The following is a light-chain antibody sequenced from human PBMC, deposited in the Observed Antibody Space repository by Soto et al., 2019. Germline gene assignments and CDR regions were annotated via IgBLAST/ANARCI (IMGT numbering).Light chain of an antibody. Sequence: DIQMTQSPSTLSASLGDRVTITCRASQSISNWLAWYQQKPGRAPRLLIYDASSLESGVPSRFSGSGSGTEFTLTISSLQPDDFATYYCQQYNSYSPTWTFGQGTKVDIK. CDR2: DAS. V-gene: IGKV1-5*01. J-gene: IGKJ1*01. CDR1: QSISNW. CDR3: QQYNSYSPTWT.